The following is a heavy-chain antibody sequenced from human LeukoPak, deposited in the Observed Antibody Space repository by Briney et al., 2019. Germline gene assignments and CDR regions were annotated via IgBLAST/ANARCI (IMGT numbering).Heavy chain of an antibody. CDR2: IYSGGST. Sequence: PGGSLRLSCAASGFTVSSNYMSWVRQAPGKGLEWVSVIYSGGSTYYADSVKGRFTISRDNSRNTLYLQMNSLRAEDTAVYYCARGQWLATYNWFDPWGQGTLVTVSS. CDR3: ARGQWLATYNWFDP. V-gene: IGHV3-53*01. D-gene: IGHD6-19*01. J-gene: IGHJ5*02. CDR1: GFTVSSNY.